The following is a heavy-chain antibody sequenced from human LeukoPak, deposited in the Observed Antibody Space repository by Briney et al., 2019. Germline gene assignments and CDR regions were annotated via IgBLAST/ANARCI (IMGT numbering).Heavy chain of an antibody. CDR1: GGSISSSSYY. CDR2: IYYSGST. D-gene: IGHD3-22*01. J-gene: IGHJ6*03. CDR3: ARQYYYDSSGYYVFYYYYYMDV. V-gene: IGHV4-39*01. Sequence: TSETLSLTCTVSGGSISSSSYYWGWIRQPPGKGLEWIGSIYYSGSTYYNPSLKSRVTISVDTSKNQFSLKLSSVTAADTAVYYCARQYYYDSSGYYVFYYYYYMDVWGKGTTVTISS.